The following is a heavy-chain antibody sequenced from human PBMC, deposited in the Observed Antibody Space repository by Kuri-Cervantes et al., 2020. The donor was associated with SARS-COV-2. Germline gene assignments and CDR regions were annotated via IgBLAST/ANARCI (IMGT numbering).Heavy chain of an antibody. D-gene: IGHD5-24*01. CDR1: GFTFSSYG. CDR2: ISSSSSYI. CDR3: ARDRANGYNNDY. Sequence: GESLKISCAASGFTFSSYGMHWVRQAPGKGLEWVSSISSSSSYIYYADSVKGRFTISRDNAKNSLYLQMNSLRAEDTAVYYCARDRANGYNNDYWGQGTLVTVSS. J-gene: IGHJ4*02. V-gene: IGHV3-21*01.